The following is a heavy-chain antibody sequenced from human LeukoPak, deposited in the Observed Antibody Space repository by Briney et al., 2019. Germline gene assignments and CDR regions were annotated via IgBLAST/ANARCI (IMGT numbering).Heavy chain of an antibody. CDR3: ARLSYGDCGLMAFDY. V-gene: IGHV3-23*01. CDR1: GFTFSSNG. D-gene: IGHD4-17*01. CDR2: ISGSGGST. Sequence: GGTLRLSCAASGFTFSSNGMSWVRQAPGKGLEWVSAISGSGGSTYYADSVKGRFTISRDNSKNTLYLQMNSLRAEDTAVYYCARLSYGDCGLMAFDYWGQGTLVTVSS. J-gene: IGHJ4*02.